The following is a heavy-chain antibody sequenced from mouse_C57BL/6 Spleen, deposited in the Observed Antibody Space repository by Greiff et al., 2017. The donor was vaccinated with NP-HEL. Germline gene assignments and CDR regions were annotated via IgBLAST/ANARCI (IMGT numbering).Heavy chain of an antibody. Sequence: EVQLVESGGGLVKPGGSLKLSCAASGFTFTDYGMHWVRQAPEKGLEWVAYISSGSSAINYADTLKGRFTIAGENAKNTLFLQMTRLRSEDTAMYYCARAGYYDFDYWGQGTSLTVSS. J-gene: IGHJ2*02. D-gene: IGHD2-3*01. CDR2: ISSGSSAI. CDR1: GFTFTDYG. CDR3: ARAGYYDFDY. V-gene: IGHV5-17*01.